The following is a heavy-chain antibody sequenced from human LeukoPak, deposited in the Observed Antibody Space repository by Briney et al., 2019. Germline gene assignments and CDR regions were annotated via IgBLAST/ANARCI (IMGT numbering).Heavy chain of an antibody. J-gene: IGHJ4*02. V-gene: IGHV3-30*18. CDR1: GFTFSSYG. CDR3: AKDRKGIAAAGPFDY. D-gene: IGHD6-13*01. CDR2: ISYDGSNK. Sequence: PGGSLRLSCAASGFTFSSYGMHWVRQAPGKGLEWVAVISYDGSNKYYAHSVKGRFTISRDNSKNTLYLQMNSLRAEDTAVYYCAKDRKGIAAAGPFDYWGQGTLVTVSS.